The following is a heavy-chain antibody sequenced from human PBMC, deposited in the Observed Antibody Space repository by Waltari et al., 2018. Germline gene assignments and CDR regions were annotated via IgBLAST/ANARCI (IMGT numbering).Heavy chain of an antibody. CDR1: GFTFSSYA. D-gene: IGHD3-3*01. J-gene: IGHJ3*02. V-gene: IGHV3-23*04. CDR2: ISGRGGST. CDR3: AKAYYDFWSGYYTGNAFDI. Sequence: EVQLVESGGGLVQPGGSLRLSCAASGFTFSSYAMSWVRQAPGKGREWVSAISGRGGSTYYADSVKGRFTISRDNSKNTLYLQMNSLRAEDTAVYYCAKAYYDFWSGYYTGNAFDIWGQGTMVTVSS.